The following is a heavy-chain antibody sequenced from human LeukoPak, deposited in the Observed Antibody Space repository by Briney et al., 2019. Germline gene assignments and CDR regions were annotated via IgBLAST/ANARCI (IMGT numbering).Heavy chain of an antibody. D-gene: IGHD3-22*01. Sequence: SVKVSCKASGGTFISYAISWVRQAPGQGLEWMGGIIPIFGTANYAQKFQGRVTITADESTSTAYMELSSLRSEDTAVYYCARVTRDYDSSGYYYYYYYMDVWGKGTTVTVSS. V-gene: IGHV1-69*13. CDR3: ARVTRDYDSSGYYYYYYYMDV. CDR2: IIPIFGTA. CDR1: GGTFISYA. J-gene: IGHJ6*03.